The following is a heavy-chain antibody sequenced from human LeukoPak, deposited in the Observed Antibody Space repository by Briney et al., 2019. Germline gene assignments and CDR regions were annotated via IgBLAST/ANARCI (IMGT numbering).Heavy chain of an antibody. J-gene: IGHJ6*03. D-gene: IGHD1-26*01. V-gene: IGHV3-48*03. Sequence: GGSLRLSCAASGFTFSSYEMNWVRQAPGKGLEWVSYISSSGSTIYYADSVKGRFTISRDNSNNTVFLQMNSLRPEDTAVYYCARHPGDFTGIVNYYYMDVWGKGTTVTVSS. CDR1: GFTFSSYE. CDR2: ISSSGSTI. CDR3: ARHPGDFTGIVNYYYMDV.